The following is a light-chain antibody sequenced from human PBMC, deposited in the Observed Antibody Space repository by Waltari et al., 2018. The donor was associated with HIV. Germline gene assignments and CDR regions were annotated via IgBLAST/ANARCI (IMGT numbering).Light chain of an antibody. CDR2: AVN. J-gene: IGLJ2*01. V-gene: IGLV2-23*02. CDR1: SSDVGSYKL. CDR3: CSYAGRGV. Sequence: QSALTQPASVSGSPGQSITISCPATSSDVGSYKLFAWYQQHPGKAPKLMIYAVNKRPSGVSNLFSGSKSVNTASLTISGLQAEDEADYYCCSYAGRGVCAGGTKLTVL.